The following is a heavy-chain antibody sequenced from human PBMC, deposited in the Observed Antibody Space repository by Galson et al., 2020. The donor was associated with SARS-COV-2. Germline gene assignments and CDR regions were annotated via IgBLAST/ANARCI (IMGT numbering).Heavy chain of an antibody. V-gene: IGHV4-34*01. Sequence: SETLSLTCAVYGGSFSGYYWSWIRQPPGKGLEWIGEINSSGSTNYNPSLKSRVTISVDTSKNHFSLKLSSVTAADTAVYYRAREENCFLVVTAAGVCYFDYGGRGT. D-gene: IGHD2-21*02. CDR1: GGSFSGYY. CDR3: AREENCFLVVTAAGVCYFDY. CDR2: INSSGST. J-gene: IGHJ4*02.